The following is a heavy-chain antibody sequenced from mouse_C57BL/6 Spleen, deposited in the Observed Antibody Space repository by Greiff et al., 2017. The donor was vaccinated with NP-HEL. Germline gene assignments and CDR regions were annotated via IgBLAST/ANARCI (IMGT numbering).Heavy chain of an antibody. CDR3: ARSVDYDRAWFAY. J-gene: IGHJ3*01. D-gene: IGHD2-4*01. Sequence: QVQLKESGAELARPGASVTLSCKASGYTFTSYGISWVKQRTGQGLEWIGEIYPRSGNTYYNEKFKGKATLTADKSSSTAYMELRSLTSEDSAVYFCARSVDYDRAWFAYWGQGTLVTVSA. V-gene: IGHV1-81*01. CDR2: IYPRSGNT. CDR1: GYTFTSYG.